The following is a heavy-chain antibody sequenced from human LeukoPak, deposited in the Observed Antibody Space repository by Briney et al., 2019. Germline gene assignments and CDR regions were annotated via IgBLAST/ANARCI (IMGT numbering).Heavy chain of an antibody. CDR3: ARVAGGWLQFYYYYYYMDV. CDR2: INHSGST. CDR1: GGSISSSNW. D-gene: IGHD5-24*01. V-gene: IGHV4-4*02. J-gene: IGHJ6*03. Sequence: SETLSLTCAVSGGSISSSNWWSWVRQPPGKGLEWIGEINHSGSTNYNPSLKSRVTISVDTSKNQFSLKLSSVTAADTAVYYCARVAGGWLQFYYYYYYMDVWGKGTTVTVSS.